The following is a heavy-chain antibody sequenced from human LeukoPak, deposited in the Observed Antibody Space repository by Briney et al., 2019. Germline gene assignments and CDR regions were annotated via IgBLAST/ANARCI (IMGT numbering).Heavy chain of an antibody. CDR2: ISPYNGNT. Sequence: APVKVSCKASGYTFTNYGISWVRQAPGHGLEWMGWISPYNGNTNSAQKFQGRVTMTTDTSTTTAYMELRSLTSDDTAVYYCARDLDIVVVAAAVRHYGLDVWGQGTTVTVSS. V-gene: IGHV1-18*01. D-gene: IGHD2-15*01. CDR1: GYTFTNYG. CDR3: ARDLDIVVVAAAVRHYGLDV. J-gene: IGHJ6*02.